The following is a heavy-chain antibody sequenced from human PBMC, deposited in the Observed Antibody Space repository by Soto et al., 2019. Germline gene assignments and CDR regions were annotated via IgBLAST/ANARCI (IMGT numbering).Heavy chain of an antibody. J-gene: IGHJ6*02. V-gene: IGHV3-43*01. Sequence: PGGSLRLSCAASGFTFDDYTMHWVRQAPGKGLEWVSLISWDGGSTYYADSVKGRFTISRDNSKNSLYLQMNSLRTEDTALYYCAKDIVSGWSPYYYYYGMDVWGQGTTVTVSS. CDR1: GFTFDDYT. CDR2: ISWDGGST. CDR3: AKDIVSGWSPYYYYYGMDV. D-gene: IGHD6-19*01.